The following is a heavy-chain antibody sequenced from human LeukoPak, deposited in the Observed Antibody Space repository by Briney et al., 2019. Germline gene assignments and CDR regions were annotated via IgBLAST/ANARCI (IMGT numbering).Heavy chain of an antibody. J-gene: IGHJ4*02. CDR1: GYTFTGYY. CDR2: INPNSGDT. Sequence: ASVKVSCKASGYTFTGYYMHWVRQAPRQGLEWMGWINPNSGDTNSAQKFEGRVTMTRDTSISTTYMELSRLKSDDTAVYFCARGASRSFDYWGQGTLVTVSS. CDR3: ARGASRSFDY. V-gene: IGHV1-2*02.